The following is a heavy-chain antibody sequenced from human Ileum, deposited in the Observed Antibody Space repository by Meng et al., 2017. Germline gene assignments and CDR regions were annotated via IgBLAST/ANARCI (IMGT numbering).Heavy chain of an antibody. CDR3: ARDQIGDYVWDY. J-gene: IGHJ4*02. Sequence: QVQLVQSGAEVKKPGASVKVSCKASGYTFTSTNYGISWMRQAPGQGLEWMGWVSTYNDDTNHVQKFQDRVTMTTDTSTNTVYMELRSLRSDDTAVYYCARDQIGDYVWDYWGQGTLVTVSS. V-gene: IGHV1-18*01. D-gene: IGHD4-17*01. CDR1: GYTFTSTNYG. CDR2: VSTYNDDT.